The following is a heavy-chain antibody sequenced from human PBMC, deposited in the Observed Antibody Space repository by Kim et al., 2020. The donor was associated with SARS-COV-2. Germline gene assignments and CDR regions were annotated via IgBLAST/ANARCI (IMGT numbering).Heavy chain of an antibody. J-gene: IGHJ3*02. V-gene: IGHV3-73*01. CDR3: TRIPGTPFAFWDAFDI. D-gene: IGHD1-1*01. CDR1: GFTFSDSP. Sequence: GGSLRLSCAASGFTFSDSPMHWVRQASGKGLEWVGRIRSKANSYATAYAASVGGRFIISRDDSKNTAYLQMNSLKTEDTAVYYCTRIPGTPFAFWDAFDIWGQGKMVPV. CDR2: IRSKANSYAT.